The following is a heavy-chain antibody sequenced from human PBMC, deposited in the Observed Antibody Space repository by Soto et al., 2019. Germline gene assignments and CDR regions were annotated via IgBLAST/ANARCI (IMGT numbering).Heavy chain of an antibody. D-gene: IGHD2-8*01. CDR3: AKGTHLYSQRDYYYYYMDV. CDR2: ISGSGGST. Sequence: EVQLLESGGGLVQPGGSLRLSCAASGFTFSSYAMSWVRQAPGKGLECVSAISGSGGSTYYADSVKGRFTISRDNSKNTLYLQRNSLRAEDTAVYYCAKGTHLYSQRDYYYYYMDVWGKGTTVTVSS. CDR1: GFTFSSYA. J-gene: IGHJ6*03. V-gene: IGHV3-23*01.